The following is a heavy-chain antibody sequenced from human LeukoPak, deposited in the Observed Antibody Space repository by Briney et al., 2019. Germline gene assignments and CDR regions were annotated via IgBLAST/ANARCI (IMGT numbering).Heavy chain of an antibody. CDR1: GGSISSYY. Sequence: PSETLFLTCTVSGGSISSYYWSWIRQPPGKGLEWIGSIYYSGSTYYNPSLKSRVTISVDTSKNQFSLKLSSVTAADTAVYYCANGWLVPLWGQGTLVTVSS. CDR2: IYYSGST. CDR3: ANGWLVPL. J-gene: IGHJ4*02. V-gene: IGHV4-59*04. D-gene: IGHD6-19*01.